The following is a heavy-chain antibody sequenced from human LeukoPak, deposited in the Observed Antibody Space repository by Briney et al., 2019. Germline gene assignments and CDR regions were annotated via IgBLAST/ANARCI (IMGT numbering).Heavy chain of an antibody. D-gene: IGHD3-9*01. CDR2: ISSSGSTI. J-gene: IGHJ3*02. V-gene: IGHV3-48*03. Sequence: PGGSLRLSCAASGFTFSSYEMNWVRQAPGKGLEGVSYISSSGSTIYYADSVKGRFTISRDNAKNSLYLQMNSLRAEDTAVYYCARDGGYDILTGYYLVGAFDIWGQGTMVTVSS. CDR3: ARDGGYDILTGYYLVGAFDI. CDR1: GFTFSSYE.